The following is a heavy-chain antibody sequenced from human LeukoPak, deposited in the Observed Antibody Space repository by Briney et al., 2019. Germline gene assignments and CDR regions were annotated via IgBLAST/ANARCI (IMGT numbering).Heavy chain of an antibody. D-gene: IGHD1-26*01. CDR1: GFTFSSYW. Sequence: GGSLRLSCAASGFTFSSYWMHWVRQAPGKGLVWVSRINSDGSSTSYADSVKGRFTISRDNAKNTLWLQMNSLRDEDTAVYYCARGISGATTFDFWGQGTLVTVAS. CDR3: ARGISGATTFDF. V-gene: IGHV3-74*01. J-gene: IGHJ4*02. CDR2: INSDGSST.